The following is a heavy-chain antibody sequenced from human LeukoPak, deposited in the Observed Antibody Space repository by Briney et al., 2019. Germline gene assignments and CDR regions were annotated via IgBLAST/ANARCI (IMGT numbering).Heavy chain of an antibody. J-gene: IGHJ4*02. Sequence: GGSLRLSCAASGFTFRSYNMNWVRQGPGMALKWGACISSSSSHIYYADSVKGRFTISRDNAKNSLYLQMNSLRAEDTAVYYCSDVSGSYWGQGTLVTVSS. CDR1: GFTFRSYN. V-gene: IGHV3-21*01. D-gene: IGHD3-10*01. CDR2: ISSSSSHI. CDR3: SDVSGSY.